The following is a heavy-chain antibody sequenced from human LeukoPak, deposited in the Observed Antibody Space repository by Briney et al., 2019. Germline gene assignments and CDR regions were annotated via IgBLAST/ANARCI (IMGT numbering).Heavy chain of an antibody. D-gene: IGHD3-22*01. CDR2: IYYSGST. CDR3: VLVWSDYDSSGYQYYFDY. J-gene: IGHJ4*02. V-gene: IGHV4-59*01. Sequence: PSETLSLTCTVSGGSISSYYWSWIRQPPGKGLEWIGYIYYSGSTNYNPSLKSRVTISVDTSKNQFSLKLSSVSAADTAVYYCVLVWSDYDSSGYQYYFDYWGQGTVVTVSS. CDR1: GGSISSYY.